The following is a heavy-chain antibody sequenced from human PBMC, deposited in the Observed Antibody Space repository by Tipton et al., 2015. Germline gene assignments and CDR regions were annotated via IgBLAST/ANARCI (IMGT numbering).Heavy chain of an antibody. CDR2: ISAYSGNT. CDR1: GYTFSSYG. Sequence: QLVQSGAEVKKPGASVKVSCKASGYTFSSYGISWVRQAPGQGLEWMGWISAYSGNTNYAEKFQGRVTMTTDTSTSTAYMELRSLRSDDTAVYYCARDSEQQLVLESNWFDPWGQGTLVTVSS. D-gene: IGHD6-13*01. V-gene: IGHV1-18*01. J-gene: IGHJ5*02. CDR3: ARDSEQQLVLESNWFDP.